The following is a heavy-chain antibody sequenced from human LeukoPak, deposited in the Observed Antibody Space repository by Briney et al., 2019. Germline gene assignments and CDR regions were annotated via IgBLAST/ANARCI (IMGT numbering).Heavy chain of an antibody. Sequence: GGSLRHSCAASGFSVSNNYVSSVRQPPAKWLDWVSVIHSGGRTKYADSVRDRFTISRDTAKNTVYLQMNSLRVDDTAAYYCARPGSASGYWVHWGQGTLVTVSS. D-gene: IGHD3-3*01. CDR3: ARPGSASGYWVH. V-gene: IGHV3-66*01. CDR2: IHSGGRT. J-gene: IGHJ4*02. CDR1: GFSVSNNY.